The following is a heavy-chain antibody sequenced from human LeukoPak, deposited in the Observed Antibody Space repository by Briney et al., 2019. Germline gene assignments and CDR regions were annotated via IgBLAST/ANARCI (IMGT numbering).Heavy chain of an antibody. CDR1: GGSISSIRYY. V-gene: IGHV4-39*07. J-gene: IGHJ6*03. CDR3: ARVAKHFRGGISFYFMDV. CDR2: FECAGST. D-gene: IGHD3-10*01. Sequence: PSETLSLTSTVSGGSISSIRYYWGWIRQAPGKGLEWIGSFECAGSTYYNPSLKSRVTISVDTSTNQFSLKLSSVTAADTAVYYCARVAKHFRGGISFYFMDVWGKGTTVTISS.